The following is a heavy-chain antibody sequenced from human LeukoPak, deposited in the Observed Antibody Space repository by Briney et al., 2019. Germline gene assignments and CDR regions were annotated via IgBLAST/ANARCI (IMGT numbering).Heavy chain of an antibody. V-gene: IGHV3-30*07. D-gene: IGHD5-12*01. J-gene: IGHJ4*02. CDR3: TRGYVGIDY. CDR2: ISFERSKI. CDR1: GFTFSSYA. Sequence: PGRSLRLSCVASGFTFSSYAMHWVRQAPGKGLEWVTVISFERSKIYYADSVKGRFTISRDNAKNTLYLQMNSLRAEDTAVYYCTRGYVGIDYWGQGTLVTVSS.